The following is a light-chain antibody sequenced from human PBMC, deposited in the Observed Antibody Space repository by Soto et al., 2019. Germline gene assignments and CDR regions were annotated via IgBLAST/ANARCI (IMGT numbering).Light chain of an antibody. J-gene: IGKJ4*01. V-gene: IGKV1-33*01. CDR1: QDISNY. CDR2: DAS. Sequence: DIQMTQSPSSLSASVGDRVTITCQASQDISNYLNWYQQKPGKAPKLLLYDASNLQTGVPSRFRGSGSGTDFTFTISSLKTEDIATYYCQQFDSLLFTFGGGTRVEIK. CDR3: QQFDSLLFT.